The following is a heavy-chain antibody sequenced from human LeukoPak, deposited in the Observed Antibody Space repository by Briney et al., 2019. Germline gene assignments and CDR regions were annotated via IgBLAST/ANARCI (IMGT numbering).Heavy chain of an antibody. CDR3: ARVGGHCTSTSCPPPDY. D-gene: IGHD2-2*01. CDR1: GFTFSSYN. Sequence: GGSLRLSCAASGFTFSSYNMDWVRQAPANGLEWVSVIDSSSRYIYQADSVKGRFTISRDNAKSSVFLQMNSLRAEDTAVYYCARVGGHCTSTSCPPPDYWGQGTLVTVSS. V-gene: IGHV3-21*01. J-gene: IGHJ4*02. CDR2: IDSSSRYI.